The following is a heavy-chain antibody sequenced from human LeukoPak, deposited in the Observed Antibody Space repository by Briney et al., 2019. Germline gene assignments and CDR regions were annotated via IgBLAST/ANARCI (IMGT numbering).Heavy chain of an antibody. CDR2: IYTSGST. CDR1: GYSISSGYY. D-gene: IGHD3-3*01. Sequence: SETLSLTCTVSGYSISSGYYWGWIRQPAGKGLEWIGRIYTSGSTNYNPSLKSRVTMSVDTSKNQFSLKLSSVTAADTAVYYCARDGRTYYDFWSGYDDAFDIWGQGTMVTVSS. J-gene: IGHJ3*02. V-gene: IGHV4-4*07. CDR3: ARDGRTYYDFWSGYDDAFDI.